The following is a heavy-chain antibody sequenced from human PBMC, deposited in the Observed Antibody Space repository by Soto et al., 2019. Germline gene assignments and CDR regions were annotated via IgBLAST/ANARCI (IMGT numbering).Heavy chain of an antibody. CDR2: IYYSGST. CDR3: ARSYPLVVVAAYRIGWFDP. D-gene: IGHD2-15*01. Sequence: SETLSLTCTVSGGSISSYYWSWIRQPPGKGLEWIGYIYYSGSTNYNPSLKSRVTISVDTSKNQFSLKLSSVTAADTAVYYCARSYPLVVVAAYRIGWFDPWGQGTLVTVSS. V-gene: IGHV4-59*01. J-gene: IGHJ5*02. CDR1: GGSISSYY.